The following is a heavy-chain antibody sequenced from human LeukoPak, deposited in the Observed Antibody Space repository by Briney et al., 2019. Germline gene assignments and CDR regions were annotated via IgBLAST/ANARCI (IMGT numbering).Heavy chain of an antibody. CDR2: IYPGDSDT. Sequence: GESLKISCKGSGYSFTSYWIGWVRQMPGKGLEWMGIIYPGDSDTRYSPSFQGQVTISADKSISTAYLQWSSLKASDTAMYYCARGPRPDIVVVPIWFDPWGQGTLVTVSS. V-gene: IGHV5-51*01. D-gene: IGHD2-2*01. CDR1: GYSFTSYW. J-gene: IGHJ5*02. CDR3: ARGPRPDIVVVPIWFDP.